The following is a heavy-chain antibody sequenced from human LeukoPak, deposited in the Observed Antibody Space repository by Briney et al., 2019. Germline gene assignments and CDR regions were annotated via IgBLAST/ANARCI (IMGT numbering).Heavy chain of an antibody. V-gene: IGHV4-39*01. D-gene: IGHD3-16*02. J-gene: IGHJ5*02. CDR1: GGSINSGGYY. CDR3: ARRTYSYGFRFDP. Sequence: SETLSLTCNVSGGSINSGGYYWDWIRQPPGKGLEWIGSIDYSGSAVYSPSLKSRLTISVDTSKNQFSLRVASVTAADTAVYYCARRTYSYGFRFDPWGQGTLVTVSS. CDR2: IDYSGSA.